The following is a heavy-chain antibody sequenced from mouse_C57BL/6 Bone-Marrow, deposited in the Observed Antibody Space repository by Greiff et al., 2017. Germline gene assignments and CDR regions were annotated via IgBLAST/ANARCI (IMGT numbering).Heavy chain of an antibody. CDR1: GYSFTGYY. J-gene: IGHJ3*01. CDR2: INPSTGGT. CDR3: ARRGFAY. V-gene: IGHV1-42*01. Sequence: VQLQQSGPELVKPGASVKISCKASGYSFTGYYMNWVKQSPEKSLEWIGEINPSTGGTTYNQKFKAKATLTVDKSSSTAYMQLKSLTSEDSAVYYCARRGFAYWGQGNLVTVSA.